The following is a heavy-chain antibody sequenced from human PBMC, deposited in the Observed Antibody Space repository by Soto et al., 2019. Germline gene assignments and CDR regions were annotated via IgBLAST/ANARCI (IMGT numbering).Heavy chain of an antibody. CDR3: ARDSADYYDSGGYRPFDY. CDR2: IYTSGST. V-gene: IGHV4-4*07. J-gene: IGHJ4*02. Sequence: SETLSLTCTVSGGSISSYYWSWIRQPAGKGLEWIGRIYTSGSTNYNPSLKSRVTMSVDTSKNQFSLRLSSVTAADTAVYYCARDSADYYDSGGYRPFDYWGQGTLVTVSS. CDR1: GGSISSYY. D-gene: IGHD3-22*01.